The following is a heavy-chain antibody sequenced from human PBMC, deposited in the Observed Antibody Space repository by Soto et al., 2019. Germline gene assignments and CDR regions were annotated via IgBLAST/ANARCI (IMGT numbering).Heavy chain of an antibody. V-gene: IGHV3-30*18. Sequence: QVQLVESGGGVVQPGRSLRLSCAASGFTFSSYGMHWVRQAPGKGLEWVAVISYDGSNKYYADSVKGRFTISRDNSKNTLYLQMNSLRAEDTAVYYCAKDLRSPLGVAADVPDYWGQGTLVTVSS. D-gene: IGHD6-19*01. J-gene: IGHJ4*02. CDR3: AKDLRSPLGVAADVPDY. CDR1: GFTFSSYG. CDR2: ISYDGSNK.